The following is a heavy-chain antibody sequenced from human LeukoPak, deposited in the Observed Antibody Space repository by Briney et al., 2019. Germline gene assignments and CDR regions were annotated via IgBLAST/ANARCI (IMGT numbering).Heavy chain of an antibody. J-gene: IGHJ4*02. CDR3: ATDQRYAFDY. D-gene: IGHD3-9*01. Sequence: PGGSLRLSCATSGFTFTDYPMNWVRQAPGKGLEWISNIRTTAEGANYAYYADSVKGRVTISRDDAKNTLYLNMNSLRDDDTAVYYCATDQRYAFDYWGQGILVTVSS. CDR2: IRTTAEGANYA. CDR1: GFTFTDYP. V-gene: IGHV3-48*02.